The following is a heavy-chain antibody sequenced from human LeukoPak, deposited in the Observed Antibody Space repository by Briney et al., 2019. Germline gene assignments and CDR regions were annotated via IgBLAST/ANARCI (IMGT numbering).Heavy chain of an antibody. CDR1: GYSLTSYW. Sequence: GESLKISCEGSGYSLTSYWIGWVRQMPGKGLEWMGIIYPGDSDTRYSPSFQGQVTISADKSISTAYLQWSSLKASDTAMYYCARARYCSGGRCYFDYWGQGTLVTVSS. CDR3: ARARYCSGGRCYFDY. D-gene: IGHD2-15*01. V-gene: IGHV5-51*01. CDR2: IYPGDSDT. J-gene: IGHJ4*02.